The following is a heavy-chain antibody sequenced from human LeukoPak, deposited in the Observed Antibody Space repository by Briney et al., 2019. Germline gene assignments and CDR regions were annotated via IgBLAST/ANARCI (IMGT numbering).Heavy chain of an antibody. Sequence: SETLSLTCTVSGGSISSSSYYWGWIRQPPGKGLEWIGEINHSGSTNYNPSLKSRVTISVDTSKNQFSLKLSSVTAADTAVYYCARVLGNYVLIFDYWGQGTLVTVSS. J-gene: IGHJ4*02. V-gene: IGHV4-39*07. CDR3: ARVLGNYVLIFDY. D-gene: IGHD1-7*01. CDR1: GGSISSSSYY. CDR2: INHSGST.